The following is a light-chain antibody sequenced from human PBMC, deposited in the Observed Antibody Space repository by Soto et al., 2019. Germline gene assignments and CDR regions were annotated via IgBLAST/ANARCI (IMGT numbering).Light chain of an antibody. Sequence: EIVLTQSPAPLSLSPGDRATLSCRASQSINSYLAWYQQKPGQAPRLLIYDASNRATGIPARFSGSGSGTDFTLTISSLEPEDFAIYYCLQRSKWPLTFGGGTKVE. J-gene: IGKJ4*01. V-gene: IGKV3-11*01. CDR3: LQRSKWPLT. CDR2: DAS. CDR1: QSINSY.